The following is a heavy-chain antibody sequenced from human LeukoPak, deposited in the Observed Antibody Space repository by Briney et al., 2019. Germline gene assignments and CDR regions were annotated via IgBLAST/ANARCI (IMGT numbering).Heavy chain of an antibody. CDR3: ARLDYYGSGSGYYYGMDV. CDR1: GYSFTSYW. D-gene: IGHD3-10*01. J-gene: IGHJ6*02. V-gene: IGHV5-51*01. CDR2: IYPGDSDT. Sequence: GESLKISCKGSGYSFTSYWIGWVRQMPGKGLEWMGIIYPGDSDTRYSPSFQGQVTISADKSISTAYLQWSSLKASDTAMYYCARLDYYGSGSGYYYGMDVWGQGTTVTVSS.